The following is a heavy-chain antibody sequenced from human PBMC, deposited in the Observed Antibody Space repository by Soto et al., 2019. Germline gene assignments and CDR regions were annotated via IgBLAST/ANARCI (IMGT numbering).Heavy chain of an antibody. J-gene: IGHJ5*02. Sequence: SETLSLTCAVYGGSFSGYYWSWIRQPPGKGLEWIGEINYSGSTNYNPSLKSRVTISVDTSKNQFSLKLSSVTAADTAVYYCARVIPPDYGGNSEFDPWGQGTLVTVSS. D-gene: IGHD4-17*01. CDR1: GGSFSGYY. CDR2: INYSGST. V-gene: IGHV4-34*09. CDR3: ARVIPPDYGGNSEFDP.